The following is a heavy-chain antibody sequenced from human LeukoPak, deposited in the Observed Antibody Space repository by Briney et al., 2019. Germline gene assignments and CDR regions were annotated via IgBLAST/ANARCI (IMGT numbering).Heavy chain of an antibody. CDR3: ARGPVVYPYFDY. CDR2: IYYSGST. Sequence: PSETLSLTCTVSGGSISSGDYYWSWIRQPPGKGLEWIGYIYYSGSTYYNPSLKSRVTISVDTSKDQFSLKLSSVTAADTAVYYCARGPVVYPYFDYWGQGTLVTVSS. J-gene: IGHJ4*02. D-gene: IGHD2-21*01. CDR1: GGSISSGDYY. V-gene: IGHV4-30-4*02.